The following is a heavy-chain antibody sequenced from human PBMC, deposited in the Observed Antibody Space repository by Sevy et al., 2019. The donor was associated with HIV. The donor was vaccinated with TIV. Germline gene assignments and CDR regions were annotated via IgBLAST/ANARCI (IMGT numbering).Heavy chain of an antibody. J-gene: IGHJ6*02. D-gene: IGHD2-2*01. Sequence: ASVKVSCKASGGTFSSYAISWVRQAPGQGLEWMGGIIPIFGTANYAQKFQGRVTITADESTSTAYVELSSLRSEDTAVYYCARLRKSYCSSTSCTHALYYYGMDVWGQGTTVTVSS. CDR2: IIPIFGTA. V-gene: IGHV1-69*13. CDR3: ARLRKSYCSSTSCTHALYYYGMDV. CDR1: GGTFSSYA.